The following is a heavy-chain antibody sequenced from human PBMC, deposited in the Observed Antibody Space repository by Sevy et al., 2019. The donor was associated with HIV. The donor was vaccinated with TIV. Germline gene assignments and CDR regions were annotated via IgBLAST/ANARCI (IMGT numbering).Heavy chain of an antibody. CDR2: ITSNGSTM. D-gene: IGHD4-17*01. Sequence: GGSLRLSCAASGFTFSSHEMNWVRQAPGKGLEWVSYITSNGSTMYYSDSVKCRFTISRDNAKNSLYLQMNSVRAEDTAIYYCARVFYGGKRDDAFDIWGQGTMVSVSS. CDR3: ARVFYGGKRDDAFDI. CDR1: GFTFSSHE. J-gene: IGHJ3*02. V-gene: IGHV3-48*03.